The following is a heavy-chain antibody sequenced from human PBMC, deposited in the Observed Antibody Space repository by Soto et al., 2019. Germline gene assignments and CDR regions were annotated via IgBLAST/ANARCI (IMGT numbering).Heavy chain of an antibody. CDR2: INPNSVNT. CDR1: GYTFTSDY. Sequence: ASVQVSGKASGYTFTSDYNICVRRATGEGREGMGWINPNSVNTDYAQKLQGRVTMTRNTSISTAYMELSRLRSEDTAVYYCARAGYSSTLYYYYYGMDVWGQGTTVTVSS. CDR3: ARAGYSSTLYYYYYGMDV. V-gene: IGHV1-8*01. J-gene: IGHJ6*02. D-gene: IGHD4-4*01.